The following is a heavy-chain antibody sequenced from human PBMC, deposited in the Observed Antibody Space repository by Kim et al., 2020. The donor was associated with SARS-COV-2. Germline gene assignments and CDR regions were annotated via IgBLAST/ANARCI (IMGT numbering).Heavy chain of an antibody. CDR2: IYSGGST. Sequence: GGSLRLSCAASGFTVSSNYMSWVRQAPGKGLEWVSVIYSGGSTYYADSVKGRFTISRDNSKNTLYLQMNSLRAEDTAVYYCARERFYYYDSSGYYFDYWGQGTLVTVSS. V-gene: IGHV3-53*01. CDR3: ARERFYYYDSSGYYFDY. J-gene: IGHJ4*02. D-gene: IGHD3-22*01. CDR1: GFTVSSNY.